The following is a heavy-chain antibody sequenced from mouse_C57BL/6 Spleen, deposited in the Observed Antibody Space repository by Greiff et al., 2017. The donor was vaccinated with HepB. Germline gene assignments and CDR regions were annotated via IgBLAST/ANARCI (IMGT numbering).Heavy chain of an antibody. J-gene: IGHJ2*01. D-gene: IGHD2-1*01. CDR3: ARGNGNYDLFDY. V-gene: IGHV1-64*01. Sequence: QVQLQQPGAELVKPGASVKLSCKASGYTFTSYWMHWVKQRPGQGLEWIGMIHPNSGSTNYNEKFKSKATLTVDKSSSTAYMQLSSLTSEDSAVYYCARGNGNYDLFDYWGQGTTLTVSS. CDR1: GYTFTSYW. CDR2: IHPNSGST.